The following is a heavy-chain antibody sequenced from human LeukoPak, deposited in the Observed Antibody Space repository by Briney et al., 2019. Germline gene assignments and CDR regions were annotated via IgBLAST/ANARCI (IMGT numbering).Heavy chain of an antibody. V-gene: IGHV3-53*01. J-gene: IGHJ4*02. CDR2: IYSGGST. CDR1: VFTVSSNY. Sequence: GGSLRLSCAASVFTVSSNYMSWVRQAPGKGLEWVSVIYSGGSTYYADSVKGRFTISRDNSKNTLYLQMNSLRAEDTAVYYCARARTDYYDSSGYLFPLDYWGQGTLVTVSS. CDR3: ARARTDYYDSSGYLFPLDY. D-gene: IGHD3-22*01.